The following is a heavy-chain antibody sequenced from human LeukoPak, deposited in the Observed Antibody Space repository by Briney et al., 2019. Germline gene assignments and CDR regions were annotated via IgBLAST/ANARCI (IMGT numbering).Heavy chain of an antibody. D-gene: IGHD2-2*01. J-gene: IGHJ2*01. Sequence: PGGSLRLSCAASGGTFSSYTISWVRQAPGQGLEWMGRIIPILGISNYTQKFQGRFTITADKSTSTAYMQLSSLRSEDTAVYYCASSRDLGRHCSSTSCPPNWYFDLWGRGTLVTVSS. CDR3: ASSRDLGRHCSSTSCPPNWYFDL. CDR1: GGTFSSYT. V-gene: IGHV1-69*02. CDR2: IIPILGIS.